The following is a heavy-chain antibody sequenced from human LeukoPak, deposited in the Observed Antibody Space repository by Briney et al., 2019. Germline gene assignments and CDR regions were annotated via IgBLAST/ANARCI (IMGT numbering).Heavy chain of an antibody. CDR2: ISGSGDST. D-gene: IGHD6-19*01. V-gene: IGHV3-23*01. CDR1: GFIFSNYW. CDR3: ARRSGIAVAGAFDY. J-gene: IGHJ4*02. Sequence: PGGSLRLSCEASGFIFSNYWMHWVRQAPGKGLEWVSGISGSGDSTYYADSVKGRFTISRDNSKNTLYLQMNSLRAEDTAVYYCARRSGIAVAGAFDYWGQGTLVTVSS.